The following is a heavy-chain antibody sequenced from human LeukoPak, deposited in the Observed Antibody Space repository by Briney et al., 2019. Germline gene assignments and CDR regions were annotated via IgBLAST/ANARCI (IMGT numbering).Heavy chain of an antibody. V-gene: IGHV1-69*05. CDR2: IIPIFGTA. Sequence: SVKVSCKASAGTFSSYAISWVRQAPGQGLEWMGGIIPIFGTANYAQKFQGRVTITTDESTSTAYMELSSLRSEDTAVYYCARVSDYCSSTSCYDNYYYYYMDVWGKGTTVTVSS. CDR3: ARVSDYCSSTSCYDNYYYYYMDV. CDR1: AGTFSSYA. J-gene: IGHJ6*03. D-gene: IGHD2-2*01.